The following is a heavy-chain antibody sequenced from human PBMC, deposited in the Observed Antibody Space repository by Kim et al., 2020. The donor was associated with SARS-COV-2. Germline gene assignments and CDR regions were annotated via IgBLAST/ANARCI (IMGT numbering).Heavy chain of an antibody. CDR3: GSVYYFGSGSYSDGCDY. V-gene: IGHV3-74*03. Sequence: GGSLRLFCAASGFTFNRYWMDWVRQAPGKGLVWVSRINSDGSTTKYADSVKGRFTISRDNAKNTLYLQLNSLRAEDTAMYYCGSVYYFGSGSYSDGCDYWGQGTLVTVSS. D-gene: IGHD3-10*01. J-gene: IGHJ4*02. CDR2: INSDGSTT. CDR1: GFTFNRYW.